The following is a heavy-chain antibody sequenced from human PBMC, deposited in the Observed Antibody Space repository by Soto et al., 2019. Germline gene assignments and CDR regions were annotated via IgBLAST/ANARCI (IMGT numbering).Heavy chain of an antibody. J-gene: IGHJ6*03. CDR1: GFTLRTYG. Sequence: PGGCLRLSCAASGFTLRTYGMNWVRQAPGKGLEWVSSITSSSSTIYYADSVEGRFTISRDNAKNSLYLQMNSLRAEDTAVYYCARDSNCSGGSCYSLYYYMDVWGKGTTVTVSS. CDR3: ARDSNCSGGSCYSLYYYMDV. V-gene: IGHV3-48*01. CDR2: ITSSSSTI. D-gene: IGHD2-15*01.